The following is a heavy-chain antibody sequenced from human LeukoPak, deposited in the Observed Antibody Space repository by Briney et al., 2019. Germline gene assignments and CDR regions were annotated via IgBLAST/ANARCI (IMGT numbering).Heavy chain of an antibody. V-gene: IGHV3-7*03. CDR1: VFTFSSYW. D-gene: IGHD3-10*01. CDR3: AREGQFGELLSDY. J-gene: IGHJ4*02. Sequence: GGYLRLSCAASVFTFSSYWMSWVRQAPGKGLEWVANIKQDGSEKYYVDSVKGRFTISRDNAKNSLYLQMNSLRAEDTAVYYCAREGQFGELLSDYWGQGTLVTVSS. CDR2: IKQDGSEK.